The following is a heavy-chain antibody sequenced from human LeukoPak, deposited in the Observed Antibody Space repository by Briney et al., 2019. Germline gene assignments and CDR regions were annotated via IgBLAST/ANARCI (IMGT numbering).Heavy chain of an antibody. V-gene: IGHV1-18*01. Sequence: GASVKVSCKASGYTFTSYGISWVRQAPGQGLEWMGWISAYNGNTNYAQKLQDRVTMTTDTSTSTAFMELSSLRSEDTAIYYCATDDGSATMGFDSWGQGTLLTVSS. CDR2: ISAYNGNT. CDR1: GYTFTSYG. CDR3: ATDDGSATMGFDS. J-gene: IGHJ5*01. D-gene: IGHD1-26*01.